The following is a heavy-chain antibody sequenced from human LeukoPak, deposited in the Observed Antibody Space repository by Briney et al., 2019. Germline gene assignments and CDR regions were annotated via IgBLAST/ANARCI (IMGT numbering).Heavy chain of an antibody. Sequence: GGSLRLSCAASGFCFSSCVMSWVRQAPGKGLEWVSAVCASGDNTYYVDSVKGRFTITRNNSKNTLYLQMNSLRAEDTAVYYCAKLSGKTVAGTNYYFDYWGQGTLVTVSS. CDR2: VCASGDNT. V-gene: IGHV3-23*01. J-gene: IGHJ4*02. D-gene: IGHD6-19*01. CDR1: GFCFSSCV. CDR3: AKLSGKTVAGTNYYFDY.